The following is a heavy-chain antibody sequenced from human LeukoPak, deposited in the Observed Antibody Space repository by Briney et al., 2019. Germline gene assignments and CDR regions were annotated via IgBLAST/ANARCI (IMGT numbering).Heavy chain of an antibody. J-gene: IGHJ2*01. CDR2: IIPIFGTA. CDR3: ARTYGDYAYWYFDL. CDR1: GGTFSSYA. D-gene: IGHD4-17*01. Sequence: VASVKVSCKASGGTFSSYAISWVRQAPGQGLEWMGGIIPIFGTANYAQKFQGRVTITADESTSTAYMELSSLRSEDTAVYYCARTYGDYAYWYFDLWGRGTLVTVSS. V-gene: IGHV1-69*13.